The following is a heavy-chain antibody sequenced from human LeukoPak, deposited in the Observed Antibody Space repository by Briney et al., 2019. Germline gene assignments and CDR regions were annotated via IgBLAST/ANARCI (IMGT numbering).Heavy chain of an antibody. CDR1: GFSFSTYG. J-gene: IGHJ4*02. CDR3: ARAKPKNMVRGLIMRRESRYYFDY. D-gene: IGHD3-10*01. V-gene: IGHV3-30*02. Sequence: GGSLRLSCVASGFSFSTYGMHWVRQAPGKGLEWVAFIRRDGSSKYYADSVKGRFTISRDNSKSTLYIQMNSPRAEDTAVYYCARAKPKNMVRGLIMRRESRYYFDYWGQGTLVTVSS. CDR2: IRRDGSSK.